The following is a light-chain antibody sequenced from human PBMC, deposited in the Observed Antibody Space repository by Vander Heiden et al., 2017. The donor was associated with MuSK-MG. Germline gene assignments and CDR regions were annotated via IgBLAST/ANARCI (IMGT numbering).Light chain of an antibody. CDR3: QQYNNWPYT. J-gene: IGKJ2*01. CDR1: QSISSN. Sequence: ELVTTQSPSTLSVSPGERATLSCRASQSISSNLAWFQQKPGQAPRLLIFGVSTRATGIPATFSGSGSGTEFTLTISSLQSEDFAVYYCQQYNNWPYTFGQGTKLEIK. CDR2: GVS. V-gene: IGKV3-15*01.